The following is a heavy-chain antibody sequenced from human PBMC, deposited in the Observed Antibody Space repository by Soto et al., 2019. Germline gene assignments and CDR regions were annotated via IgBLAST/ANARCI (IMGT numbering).Heavy chain of an antibody. CDR2: ISPEIGGA. CDR3: AVGYGTFFES. V-gene: IGHV1-2*02. D-gene: IGHD5-18*01. Sequence: SVKVSCKSSGYSLTDYYLQWVRQAPGQGLEWMGWISPEIGGANPAQRFQDRVTMTRDTSISTAYMELSRLTSDDTAVYYCAVGYGTFFESWGQGTLVTVSS. J-gene: IGHJ4*02. CDR1: GYSLTDYY.